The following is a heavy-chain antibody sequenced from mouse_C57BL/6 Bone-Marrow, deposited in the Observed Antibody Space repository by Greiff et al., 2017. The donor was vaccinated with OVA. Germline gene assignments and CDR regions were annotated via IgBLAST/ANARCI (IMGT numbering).Heavy chain of an antibody. J-gene: IGHJ3*01. CDR2: IYPGGGYT. Sequence: VQLVESGAELVRPGTSVKMSCKASGYTFTNYWIGWAKQRPGHGLEWIGDIYPGGGYTNYNEKFKGKATLTADKSSSTAYMQFSSLTSEDSAIYYCAVDSSGRSFAYWGQGTLVTVSA. V-gene: IGHV1-63*01. CDR1: GYTFTNYW. CDR3: AVDSSGRSFAY. D-gene: IGHD3-2*02.